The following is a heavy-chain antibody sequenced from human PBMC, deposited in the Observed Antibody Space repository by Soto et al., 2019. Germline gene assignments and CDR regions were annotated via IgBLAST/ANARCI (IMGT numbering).Heavy chain of an antibody. D-gene: IGHD6-13*01. V-gene: IGHV3-74*01. CDR1: GFTFNDYW. J-gene: IGHJ4*02. Sequence: EVQLVESGGGLVQPGGSLRLSCAASGFTFNDYWMHWVRQGPGKGLLWVSRINSDGSSTSYADSVKGRFTISRDNAKNTLYLEMNSLRAEDTAVYYCARVYRTSWYAYDNWGQGTLATVSS. CDR2: INSDGSST. CDR3: ARVYRTSWYAYDN.